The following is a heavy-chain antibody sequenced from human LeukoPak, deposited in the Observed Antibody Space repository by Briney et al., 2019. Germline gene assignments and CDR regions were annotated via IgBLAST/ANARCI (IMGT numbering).Heavy chain of an antibody. J-gene: IGHJ4*02. Sequence: GGSLRLSCAASGFTFDDYAMHWVRQAPGKGLEWVSGISWNSGSIGYADSVKGRFTISRDNAKNSLYLQMNSLRAEDTALYYCAKEVVVVAATPGPFDYWGQGTLVTVSS. CDR2: ISWNSGSI. CDR3: AKEVVVVAATPGPFDY. D-gene: IGHD2-15*01. V-gene: IGHV3-9*01. CDR1: GFTFDDYA.